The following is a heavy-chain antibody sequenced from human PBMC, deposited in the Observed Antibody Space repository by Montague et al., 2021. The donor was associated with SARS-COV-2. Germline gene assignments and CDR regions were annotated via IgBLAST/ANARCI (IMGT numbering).Heavy chain of an antibody. D-gene: IGHD2-8*02. Sequence: ETLSLTCAVHGGSFSGYYWNWIRQPPGKGLEWIGEINHGGNTNYNPSLKNRLTISVDTSKNQFSLKLTSVAATDTAVYYCAGVEGGGVIDYWGQGTLVTVSS. V-gene: IGHV4-34*01. CDR1: GGSFSGYY. CDR2: INHGGNT. CDR3: AGVEGGGVIDY. J-gene: IGHJ4*02.